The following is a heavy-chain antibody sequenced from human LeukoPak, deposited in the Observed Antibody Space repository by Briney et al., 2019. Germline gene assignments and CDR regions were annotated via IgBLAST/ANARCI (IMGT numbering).Heavy chain of an antibody. J-gene: IGHJ4*02. D-gene: IGHD2/OR15-2a*01. Sequence: ASVKVSCTASGYTFTGYYMHWVRQAPGQGLEWMGWINPNSGGTNYAQKFQGWVTMTRDTSISTAYMELSRLRSDDTAVYYCARDSRTKYYHSNTLGYWGQGTLVTVSS. CDR1: GYTFTGYY. V-gene: IGHV1-2*04. CDR2: INPNSGGT. CDR3: ARDSRTKYYHSNTLGY.